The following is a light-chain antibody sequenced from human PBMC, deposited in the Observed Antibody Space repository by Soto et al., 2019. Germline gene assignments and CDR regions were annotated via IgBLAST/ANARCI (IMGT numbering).Light chain of an antibody. V-gene: IGKV3D-15*01. J-gene: IGKJ4*01. Sequence: EMVMTQSPATLSVSPGERATLSCSASQSISSNLAWYQQKPGQAPRLLMYGASTRATGIPARFSGSGSGTEFTLPISRLQSEDFAVYYCLQYENWPPELTFGGGTTVEI. CDR3: LQYENWPPELT. CDR1: QSISSN. CDR2: GAS.